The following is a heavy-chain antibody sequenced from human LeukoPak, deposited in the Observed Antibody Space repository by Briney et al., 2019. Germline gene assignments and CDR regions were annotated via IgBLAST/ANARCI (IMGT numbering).Heavy chain of an antibody. V-gene: IGHV3-30*18. D-gene: IGHD2-15*01. CDR2: ISYDGSDK. J-gene: IGHJ5*01. Sequence: PGRSLRLSCAASGFTFSSYGMHWVRQAPGKGLEWVAVISYDGSDKYYADSVKGRFTISRDNSKNTLYLQMNSLRAEDTAVYYCAEDSGGWFGYWGQGTLVTVSS. CDR3: AEDSGGWFGY. CDR1: GFTFSSYG.